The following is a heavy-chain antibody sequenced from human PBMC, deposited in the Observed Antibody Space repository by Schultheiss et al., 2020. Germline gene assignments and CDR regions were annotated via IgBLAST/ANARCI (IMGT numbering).Heavy chain of an antibody. V-gene: IGHV1-2*02. CDR3: ARGLNCSGGSCPLGY. CDR1: GYTFTGYY. Sequence: ASVKVSCKASGYTFTGYYMHWVRQAPGQGLEWMGWINPNSGGTNYAQKFQGRVTMTRDTSISTAYMELTSLTSDDTAVYYCARGLNCSGGSCPLGYWGQGTLVTVSS. D-gene: IGHD2-15*01. CDR2: INPNSGGT. J-gene: IGHJ4*02.